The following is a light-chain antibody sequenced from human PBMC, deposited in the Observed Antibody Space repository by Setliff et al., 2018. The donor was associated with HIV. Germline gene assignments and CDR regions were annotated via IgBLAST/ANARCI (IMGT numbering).Light chain of an antibody. J-gene: IGLJ1*01. CDR1: IIGSKS. Sequence: SYELTQPPSESVAPGKTARITCVGNIIGSKSVHWYQQKPGQAPVMVVYDASDRPSGIPERFSGSKSANTAILTISRVEAGDEADYYCQVWDSSSDHYVFGTGTKVTVL. V-gene: IGLV3-21*03. CDR3: QVWDSSSDHYV. CDR2: DAS.